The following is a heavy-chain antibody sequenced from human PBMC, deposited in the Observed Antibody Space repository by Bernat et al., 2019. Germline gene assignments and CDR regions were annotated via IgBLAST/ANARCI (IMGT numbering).Heavy chain of an antibody. CDR1: GGSFSGYY. J-gene: IGHJ4*02. CDR2: INHSGST. CDR3: AGGKGVVTAI. Sequence: QVQLQQWGAGLLKPSETLSLTCAVYGGSFSGYYWTWIRQPPGKGLEWIGEINHSGSTNYNPSLKSQVTISVDTSKNQFSLKLSSVTAADTAVYYCAGGKGVVTAIWGQGTLVTVSS. D-gene: IGHD2-21*02. V-gene: IGHV4-34*01.